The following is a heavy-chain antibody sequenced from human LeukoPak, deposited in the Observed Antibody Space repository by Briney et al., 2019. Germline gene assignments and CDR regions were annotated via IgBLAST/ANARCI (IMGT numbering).Heavy chain of an antibody. Sequence: SETLSLTCTVSGGSVSGYYWSWIRQPPGKGLEWIAYIYYSGSTNYNPSLKSRVTISVDTSKNQFSLRLSSVTATDTAVYYCARRARWAQDFDYWGQGTLVTVSS. CDR1: GGSVSGYY. CDR2: IYYSGST. J-gene: IGHJ4*02. D-gene: IGHD5-24*01. CDR3: ARRARWAQDFDY. V-gene: IGHV4-59*08.